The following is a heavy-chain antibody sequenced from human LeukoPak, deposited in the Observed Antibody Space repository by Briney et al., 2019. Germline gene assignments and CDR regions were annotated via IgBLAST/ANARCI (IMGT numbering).Heavy chain of an antibody. CDR1: GYTFTSYG. CDR3: ARDAITFGGVIVIGGAFDI. Sequence: SVKVSCKASGYTFTSYGISWVRQAPGQGLEWMGGIIPIFGTANYAQKFQGRVTITADKSTSTAYMELSSLRSEDTAVYYCARDAITFGGVIVIGGAFDIWGQGTMVTVSS. D-gene: IGHD3-16*02. CDR2: IIPIFGTA. J-gene: IGHJ3*02. V-gene: IGHV1-69*06.